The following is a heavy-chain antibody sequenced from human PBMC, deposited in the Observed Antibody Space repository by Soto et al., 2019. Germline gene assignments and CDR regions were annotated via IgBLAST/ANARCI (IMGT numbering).Heavy chain of an antibody. V-gene: IGHV3-23*01. J-gene: IGHJ4*02. CDR1: GFTFSSYA. CDR2: ISGSGGST. D-gene: IGHD3-3*01. Sequence: PGGSLRLSCAASGFTFSSYAMSWVRQAPGKGLEWVSAISGSGGSTYYADSVKGRFTISRDNSKNTLYLQMNSLRAEDTAVYYCAKSIIAYYDFWSGYLSPSDYWGQGTLVTVSS. CDR3: AKSIIAYYDFWSGYLSPSDY.